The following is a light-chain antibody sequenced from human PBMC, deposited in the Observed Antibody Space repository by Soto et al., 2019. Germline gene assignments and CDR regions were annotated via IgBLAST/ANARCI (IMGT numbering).Light chain of an antibody. J-gene: IGKJ2*01. CDR2: GAS. Sequence: ETVMTQSPATLSVSPGERATLSCRASQSISRNLAWYQQKPGQPPRLLIYGASTRATGIPDRFSGSGSGTDFTLTLSGLQSENFAVYYCHHYHCWPPYNFGQGTKLEIK. CDR1: QSISRN. V-gene: IGKV3-15*01. CDR3: HHYHCWPPYN.